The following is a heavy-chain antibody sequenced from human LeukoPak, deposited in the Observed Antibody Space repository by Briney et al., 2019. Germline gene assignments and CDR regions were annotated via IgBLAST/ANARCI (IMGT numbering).Heavy chain of an antibody. Sequence: PSETLSLTCAVYGGSFSGYYWSWIRQPPGKGLEWIGEINHSGSTNYNPSLKSRVTISVDTSKNQFSLKLSSVTAADAAVYYCARGLTYYYDSSGYYNWFDPWGQGTLVTVSS. CDR1: GGSFSGYY. CDR2: INHSGST. V-gene: IGHV4-34*01. CDR3: ARGLTYYYDSSGYYNWFDP. J-gene: IGHJ5*02. D-gene: IGHD3-22*01.